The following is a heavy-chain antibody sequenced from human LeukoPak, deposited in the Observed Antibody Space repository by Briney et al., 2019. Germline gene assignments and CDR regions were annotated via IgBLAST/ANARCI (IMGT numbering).Heavy chain of an antibody. CDR2: INHSGST. Sequence: SETLSLTCAVYGGSFSGYYWSWIRQPPGKGLEWIGEINHSGSTNYNPSLKSRVTISVDTSKNQFSLKLSSVTAADTAVYYCAREGRYFDWLPKGYYFDYWGQGTLVTVSS. D-gene: IGHD3-9*01. CDR3: AREGRYFDWLPKGYYFDY. CDR1: GGSFSGYY. J-gene: IGHJ4*02. V-gene: IGHV4-34*01.